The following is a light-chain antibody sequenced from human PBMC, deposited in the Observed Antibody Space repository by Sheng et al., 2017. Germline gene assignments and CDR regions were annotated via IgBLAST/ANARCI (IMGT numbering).Light chain of an antibody. CDR2: KAS. Sequence: DIQMTQSPSTLSASVGDRVTITCRASQSINTWLAWYQHKPGKAPKLLIYKASSLESGVSSRFSGSGSGTEFTLTISSLQPDDFAIYFCQQYTTYGTFGQGTKVEI. V-gene: IGKV1-5*03. CDR1: QSINTW. J-gene: IGKJ1*01. CDR3: QQYTTYGT.